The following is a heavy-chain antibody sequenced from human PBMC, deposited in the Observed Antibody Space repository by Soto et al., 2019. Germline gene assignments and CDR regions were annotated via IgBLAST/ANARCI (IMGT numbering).Heavy chain of an antibody. Sequence: QVQLVESGGGVVQPGRSLRLSCAASGFTFSSYGMHWFRQAPGKGLEWVAVLSYDGSNKYYADSVKGRFTISRDNSKNTLYLQMHSLRAEDTAVYYCEKVLGNEYYFDYWGQGTLVTVSS. V-gene: IGHV3-30*18. J-gene: IGHJ4*02. CDR3: EKVLGNEYYFDY. CDR2: LSYDGSNK. CDR1: GFTFSSYG. D-gene: IGHD1-1*01.